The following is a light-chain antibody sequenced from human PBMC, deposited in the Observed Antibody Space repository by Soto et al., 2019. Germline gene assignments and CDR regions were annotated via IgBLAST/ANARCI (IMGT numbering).Light chain of an antibody. J-gene: IGKJ1*01. CDR2: GAS. CDR1: QSISTK. V-gene: IGKV3-15*01. CDR3: QQYNNWPRT. Sequence: IVMTHSPATLSVSPWERATLSCRASQSISTKLAWYQQKPGQAPGLLIYGASTRATGIPVRFSGSGSGTEFTLTITSLQFEDFAVYYRQQYNNWPRTFGQGTKVDIK.